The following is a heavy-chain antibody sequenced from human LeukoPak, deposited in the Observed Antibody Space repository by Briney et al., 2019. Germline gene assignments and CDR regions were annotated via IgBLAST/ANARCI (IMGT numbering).Heavy chain of an antibody. J-gene: IGHJ4*02. CDR3: ARGYASAWCDY. CDR1: GFTFSSYE. V-gene: IGHV3-48*03. CDR2: ISSRGDTI. Sequence: GSLTLSCAGSGFTFSSYEMNWVRQAPGKGLEWVSYISSRGDTIYYADSVRGRFTLYRDNAKNSLYLQMNSLRAEDTAVYYCARGYASAWCDYWGRGALDPVSS. D-gene: IGHD6-19*01.